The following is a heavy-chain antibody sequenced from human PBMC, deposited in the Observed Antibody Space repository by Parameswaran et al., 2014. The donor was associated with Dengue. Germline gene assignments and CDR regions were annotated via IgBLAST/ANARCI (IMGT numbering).Heavy chain of an antibody. V-gene: IGHV3-11*04. CDR1: GFTFSDYY. Sequence: AGGSLRLSCAASGFTFSDYYMSWIRQAPGKGLGWVSYISSSGSTIYYADSVKGRFTISRDNSKSTLYLQMNSLRAEDTAVYYCAKPRMAASSYSDFWGQGTLVTVSS. J-gene: IGHJ4*02. CDR2: ISSSGSTI. D-gene: IGHD6-13*01. CDR3: AKPRMAASSYSDF.